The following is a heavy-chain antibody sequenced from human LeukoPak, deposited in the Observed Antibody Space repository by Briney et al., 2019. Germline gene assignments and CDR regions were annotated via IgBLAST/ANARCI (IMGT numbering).Heavy chain of an antibody. CDR1: VYSISSGYY. CDR3: ARLVSARFYDSSGYFDY. Sequence: SETLSLTCVVCVYSISSGYYWGWSGQPPGKGRGWFGCICNSGGTYYKPSLRSRVTISVDTSKNQFSQKLSSVTAADTAVYYCARLVSARFYDSSGYFDYWGQGTLVTVSS. J-gene: IGHJ4*02. CDR2: ICNSGGT. D-gene: IGHD3-22*01. V-gene: IGHV4-38-2*01.